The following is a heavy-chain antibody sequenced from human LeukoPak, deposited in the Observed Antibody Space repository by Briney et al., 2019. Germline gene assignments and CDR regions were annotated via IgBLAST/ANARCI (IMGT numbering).Heavy chain of an antibody. CDR3: ARERDGYNFRYFDY. J-gene: IGHJ4*02. CDR1: GGTFSSYA. D-gene: IGHD5-24*01. V-gene: IGHV1-69*13. Sequence: SVNVSCKASGGTFSSYAISWVRQAPGQGLEWMGGIIPIFGTANYAQKFQGRVTITADESTSTAYMELSSLRSEDTAVYYCARERDGYNFRYFDYWGQGTLVTVSS. CDR2: IIPIFGTA.